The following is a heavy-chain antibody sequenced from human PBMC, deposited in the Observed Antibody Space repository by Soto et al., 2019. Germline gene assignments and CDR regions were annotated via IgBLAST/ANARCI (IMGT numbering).Heavy chain of an antibody. V-gene: IGHV3-66*04. CDR1: GLTVSSNY. CDR3: ASQYGGYGWFDT. CDR2: IYSGGSK. D-gene: IGHD2-15*01. J-gene: IGHJ5*02. Sequence: EVQLVESGGGLVQPGGSLRLACAASGLTVSSNYMNWVRQAPGKGLEWVSVIYSGGSKYYADSVKGRFTISRDNSKNTLCLQMNSLGAEDTAVYYCASQYGGYGWFDTWGQGTPVTVSS.